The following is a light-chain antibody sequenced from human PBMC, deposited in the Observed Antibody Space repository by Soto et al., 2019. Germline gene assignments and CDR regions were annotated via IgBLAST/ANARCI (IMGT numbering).Light chain of an antibody. Sequence: DIQLSQSPSSLSASVGDTVTITCRASQSISLYLNWYQQKPGNASNLLIYAASSLQSGVPSRFSGSGSGTEFTLTISSLQPEDFATYYCHQPDSIPETFGQGTKVEIK. CDR3: HQPDSIPET. J-gene: IGKJ1*01. V-gene: IGKV1-39*01. CDR2: AAS. CDR1: QSISLY.